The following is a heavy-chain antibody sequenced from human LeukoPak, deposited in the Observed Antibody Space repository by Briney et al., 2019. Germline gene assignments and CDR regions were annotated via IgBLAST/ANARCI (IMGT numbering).Heavy chain of an antibody. J-gene: IGHJ4*02. Sequence: GGSLRLSCAASGFTFSSYSMHWVRQAPGKGLEWVAVISYDGNKKYYADSVKGRFTISRDNSKNTMYLQMNSLRAEDTAVYYCGRRGGTRLNYSPFDFWGQGPLVTVSS. D-gene: IGHD3-10*02. CDR2: ISYDGNKK. CDR1: GFTFSSYS. CDR3: GRRGGTRLNYSPFDF. V-gene: IGHV3-30*04.